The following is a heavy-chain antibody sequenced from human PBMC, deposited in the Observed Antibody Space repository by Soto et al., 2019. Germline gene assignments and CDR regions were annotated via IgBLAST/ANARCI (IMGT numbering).Heavy chain of an antibody. J-gene: IGHJ4*02. V-gene: IGHV3-64D*06. CDR1: GFTFSSYA. CDR2: ISSNGGST. D-gene: IGHD6-25*01. Sequence: EVQLVESGGGLVQPGGSLRLSCSASGFTFSSYAMHWVRQAPGKGLEYVSGISSNGGSTHYADSVKGRFTISRDNSKNTLYLQMSSLTAEDTAVYYCGKMGNGYLFDYWGQGTLVTVSS. CDR3: GKMGNGYLFDY.